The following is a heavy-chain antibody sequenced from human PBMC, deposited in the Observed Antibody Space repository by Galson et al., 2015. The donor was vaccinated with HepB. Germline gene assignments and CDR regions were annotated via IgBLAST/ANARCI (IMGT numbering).Heavy chain of an antibody. CDR2: INTNTGNP. V-gene: IGHV7-4-1*02. Sequence: SVKVSCKASGYTFTRHAMNWVRQAPGQGLEWMGWINTNTGNPTYTQGFTGRFVLSLDTSVSTAYLQISSLKAEDTAVYYCARGEGSGHYYVDYWGQGTLVTVSS. CDR1: GYTFTRHA. D-gene: IGHD3-22*01. CDR3: ARGEGSGHYYVDY. J-gene: IGHJ4*02.